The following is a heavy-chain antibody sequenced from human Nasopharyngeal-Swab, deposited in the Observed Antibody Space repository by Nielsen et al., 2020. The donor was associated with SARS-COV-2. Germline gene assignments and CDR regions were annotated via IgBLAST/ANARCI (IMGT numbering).Heavy chain of an antibody. CDR2: ISYTSSTI. CDR1: GFTLSAYT. Sequence: GGSLRLSCVASGFTLSAYTMNWVRQAPGKGLEWLSYISYTSSTIYYADSVKGRFTISRDNAKNLLYLQVNSLRAEDTAVYYCARQGVFVPAYFHQYYMDVWGKGTTVTVSS. CDR3: ARQGVFVPAYFHQYYMDV. D-gene: IGHD3-16*02. J-gene: IGHJ6*03. V-gene: IGHV3-48*04.